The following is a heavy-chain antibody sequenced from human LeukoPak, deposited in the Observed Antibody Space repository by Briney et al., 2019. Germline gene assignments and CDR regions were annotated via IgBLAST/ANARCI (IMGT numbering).Heavy chain of an antibody. CDR2: INHSGST. D-gene: IGHD2-15*01. CDR3: ARESRVVVVAASSYWYFDL. CDR1: GGSFSGYY. Sequence: MSSETLSLTCAVYGGSFSGYYWSWIRQPPGKGLEWIGEINHSGSTNYNPSLKSRVTISVDTSKNQFSLKLSSVTAADTAVYYCARESRVVVVAASSYWYFDLWGRGTLVTVSS. J-gene: IGHJ2*01. V-gene: IGHV4-34*01.